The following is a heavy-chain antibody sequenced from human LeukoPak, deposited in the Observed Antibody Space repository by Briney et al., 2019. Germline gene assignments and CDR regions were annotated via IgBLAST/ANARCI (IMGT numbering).Heavy chain of an antibody. V-gene: IGHV1-18*01. J-gene: IGHJ4*02. Sequence: ASVKVSCKASGYTFTSYGISWVRQAPGQGLEWMGWISAYNGNKNYAQKLQGRVTMTTDTSTSTAYMELRSLRSDDTAVYYCARREFYDSSYAYWGQGTLVTVSS. CDR3: ARREFYDSSYAY. CDR2: ISAYNGNK. D-gene: IGHD3-22*01. CDR1: GYTFTSYG.